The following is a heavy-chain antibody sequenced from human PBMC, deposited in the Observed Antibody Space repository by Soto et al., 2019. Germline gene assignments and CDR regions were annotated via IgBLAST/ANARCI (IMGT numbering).Heavy chain of an antibody. D-gene: IGHD3-10*01. Sequence: PSETLSLTCAVYGGSFSGYYCSWIRQSPGKGLEWIGEINQSGSTNHNPSLKSRVSLSVDPSKNQFSLKLRSVTAADTAMYYCASRHGSGKYFFDYWGQGGLVTV. CDR3: ASRHGSGKYFFDY. CDR2: INQSGST. J-gene: IGHJ4*02. V-gene: IGHV4-34*01. CDR1: GGSFSGYY.